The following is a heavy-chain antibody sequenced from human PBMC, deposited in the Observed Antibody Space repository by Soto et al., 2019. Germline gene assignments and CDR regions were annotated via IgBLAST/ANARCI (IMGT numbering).Heavy chain of an antibody. V-gene: IGHV3-21*01. CDR2: ISSNSAYI. CDR3: TRDASRDSSARGWFDP. J-gene: IGHJ5*02. D-gene: IGHD6-13*01. Sequence: GGSLRLACSASGFTFRSFTMDWVRQAPGKGLEWVSTISSNSAYIYYTDALRGRFTISRDNAKNSLHLQMNSLRAEDTAVYYCTRDASRDSSARGWFDPWGPGTLVTVSS. CDR1: GFTFRSFT.